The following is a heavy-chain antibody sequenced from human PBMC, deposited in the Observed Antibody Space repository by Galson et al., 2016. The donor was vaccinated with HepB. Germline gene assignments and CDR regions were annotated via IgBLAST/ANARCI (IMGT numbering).Heavy chain of an antibody. V-gene: IGHV3-7*01. CDR3: GRDLRFPLGS. D-gene: IGHD5/OR15-5a*01. CDR1: GFTFSSYW. CDR2: ISREGSEA. Sequence: SLRLSCAASGFTFSSYWMLWVRQAPGKGLKWVARISREGSEANYVDSVKGRFTISRDNAKNSLYLQMNSLRAEDTAVYFCGRDLRFPLGSWGQGTLITVSS. J-gene: IGHJ5*02.